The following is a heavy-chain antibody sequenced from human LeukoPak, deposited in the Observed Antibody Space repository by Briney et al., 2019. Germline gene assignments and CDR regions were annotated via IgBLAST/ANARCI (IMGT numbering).Heavy chain of an antibody. CDR1: GFTFSDYY. J-gene: IGHJ6*02. CDR3: ARVGACSSSWYPYYYYGMDV. D-gene: IGHD6-13*01. CDR2: ISSSGSTI. Sequence: GGSLRLSCAASGFTFSDYYMSRIRQAPGKGLEWVSYISSSGSTIYYADSVKGRFTISRDNAKNSLYPQMNSLRAEDTAVYYCARVGACSSSWYPYYYYGMDVWGQGTTVTVSS. V-gene: IGHV3-11*01.